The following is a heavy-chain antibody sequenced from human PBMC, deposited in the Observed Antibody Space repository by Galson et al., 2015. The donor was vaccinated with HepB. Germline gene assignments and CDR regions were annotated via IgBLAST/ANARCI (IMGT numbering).Heavy chain of an antibody. J-gene: IGHJ4*02. CDR1: AYTFPSYW. CDR3: ARQMATALHYFDY. V-gene: IGHV5-51*01. Sequence: GSAYTFPSYWIAWVRQMPGKGLEWMGMIYPGDSDTRYGPTFQGQVTISVDKSIRTAYLHWSSLKASDTGIYYCARQMATALHYFDYWGQGTLVTVSS. D-gene: IGHD5-24*01. CDR2: IYPGDSDT.